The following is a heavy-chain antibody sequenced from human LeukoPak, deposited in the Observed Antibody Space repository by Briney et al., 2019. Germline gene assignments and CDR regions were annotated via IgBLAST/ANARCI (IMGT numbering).Heavy chain of an antibody. V-gene: IGHV3-7*03. CDR3: ANFPCSSTSCSDP. CDR2: INPDGNKK. CDR1: GLTFSSSW. J-gene: IGHJ5*02. Sequence: GGSLRLSCAVSGLTFSSSWMDWVRQAPGKGLEWVASINPDGNKKYSADSVKSRFTISRDNSKNTLYLQMNSLRAEDTAVYYCANFPCSSTSCSDPWGQGTLVTVSS. D-gene: IGHD2-2*01.